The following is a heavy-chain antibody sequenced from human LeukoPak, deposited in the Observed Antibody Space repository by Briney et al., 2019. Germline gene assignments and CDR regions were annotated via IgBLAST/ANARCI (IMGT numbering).Heavy chain of an antibody. CDR3: ARDRRTYYDFWSGYSTYNWFDP. J-gene: IGHJ5*02. V-gene: IGHV1-18*01. Sequence: SYXISWVRQAPXQGLEWMGWISAYNGNTNYAQKLQGRVTMTTDTSTSTAYMELRSLRSDDTAVYYCARDRRTYYDFWSGYSTYNWFDPWGQGTLVTVS. D-gene: IGHD3-3*01. CDR1: SYX. CDR2: ISAYNGNT.